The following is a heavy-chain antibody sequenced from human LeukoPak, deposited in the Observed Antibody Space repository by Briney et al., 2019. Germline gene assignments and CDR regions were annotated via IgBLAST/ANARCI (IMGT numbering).Heavy chain of an antibody. Sequence: GASVKVSCKASGYTFTGYGISWVRQAPGQGLEWMGWISAYNGNANYAQKLQGRVTMTTDTSTSTAYMELRSLRSDDTAVYYCAREIAAAEGSNWFDPWGQGTLVTVSS. CDR1: GYTFTGYG. V-gene: IGHV1-18*01. J-gene: IGHJ5*02. D-gene: IGHD6-13*01. CDR3: AREIAAAEGSNWFDP. CDR2: ISAYNGNA.